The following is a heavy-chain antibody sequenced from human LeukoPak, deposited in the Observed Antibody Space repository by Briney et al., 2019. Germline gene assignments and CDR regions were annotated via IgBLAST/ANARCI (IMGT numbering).Heavy chain of an antibody. CDR1: GYSFTSYW. D-gene: IGHD2-2*01. CDR2: IYPGDSDT. J-gene: IGHJ1*01. Sequence: GESMKISCKGSGYSFTSYWIGWLRQMPGKGLEWMGIIYPGDSDTRYSPSFQGQVTISADKSISTAYLQWSSLKASDTAMYYCARSSVVPAAHQYFQHWGQGTLVTVSS. CDR3: ARSSVVPAAHQYFQH. V-gene: IGHV5-51*01.